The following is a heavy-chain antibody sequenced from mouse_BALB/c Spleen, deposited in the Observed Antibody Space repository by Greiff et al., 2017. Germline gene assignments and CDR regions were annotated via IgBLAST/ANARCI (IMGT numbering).Heavy chain of an antibody. Sequence: VQGVESGPGLVQPSQSLSITCTVSGFSLTSYGVHWVRQSPGKGLEWLGVIWSGGSTDYNAAFISRLSISKDNSKSQVFFKMNSLQANDTAIYYCARKGYGNLWFAYWGQGTLVTVSA. CDR2: IWSGGST. D-gene: IGHD2-1*01. CDR3: ARKGYGNLWFAY. V-gene: IGHV2-2*02. CDR1: GFSLTSYG. J-gene: IGHJ3*01.